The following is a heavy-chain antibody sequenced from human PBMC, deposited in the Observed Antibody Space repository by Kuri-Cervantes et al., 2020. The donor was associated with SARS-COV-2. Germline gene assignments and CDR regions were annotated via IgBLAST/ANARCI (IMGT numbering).Heavy chain of an antibody. D-gene: IGHD3-22*01. Sequence: SETLSLTCTVSGGSISSSSYYWSWIRQPPGKGLEWIGEINHSGSTNYNPSLKSRVTISVDTSKNQFSLKLSSVTAADTAVYYCARGFSAVVVAHWYFDLWGRGTLVTVSS. CDR1: GGSISSSSYY. CDR3: ARGFSAVVVAHWYFDL. CDR2: INHSGST. V-gene: IGHV4-39*07. J-gene: IGHJ2*01.